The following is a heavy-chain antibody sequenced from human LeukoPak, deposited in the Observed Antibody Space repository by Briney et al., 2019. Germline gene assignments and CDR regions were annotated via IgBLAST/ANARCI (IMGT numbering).Heavy chain of an antibody. CDR3: ARSRGSTSRDAFDI. CDR2: IYPGDSDT. J-gene: IGHJ3*02. Sequence: GESLKISCKGSGYSFTTYWIGWVRQMPGKGLEWMGIIYPGDSDTRYSPSFQGQVTISADKSIGTAYLQWSSLKDSDTAMYYCARSRGSTSRDAFDIWAQGTMVTVSS. CDR1: GYSFTTYW. V-gene: IGHV5-51*01. D-gene: IGHD3-16*01.